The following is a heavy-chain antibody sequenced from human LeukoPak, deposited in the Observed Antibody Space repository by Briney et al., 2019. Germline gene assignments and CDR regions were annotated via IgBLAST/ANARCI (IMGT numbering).Heavy chain of an antibody. J-gene: IGHJ4*02. CDR1: GFTFSSYG. CDR3: AKSGRTTVTNPYFDY. Sequence: GGSLRLSCAASGFTFSSYGMHWVHQAPGKGLEWVAVIWYDGSNKYYADSVKGRFTISRDNSKNTLYLQMNSLRAEDTAVYYCAKSGRTTVTNPYFDYWGQGTLVTVSS. V-gene: IGHV3-33*06. D-gene: IGHD4-17*01. CDR2: IWYDGSNK.